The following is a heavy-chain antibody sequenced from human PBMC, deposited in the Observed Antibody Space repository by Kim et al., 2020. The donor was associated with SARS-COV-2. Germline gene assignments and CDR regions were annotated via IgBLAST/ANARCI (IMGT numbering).Heavy chain of an antibody. CDR1: GFTFSSYA. CDR3: AKDQHDTPDYFDY. D-gene: IGHD3-9*01. J-gene: IGHJ4*02. V-gene: IGHV3-23*01. CDR2: ISGSGGST. Sequence: GGSLRLSCAASGFTFSSYAMSWVRQAPGKGLEWVSAISGSGGSTYYADSVKGRFNISRDNSKNTLYLQMNSLRAEDTAVYYCAKDQHDTPDYFDYWGQGTLVTVSS.